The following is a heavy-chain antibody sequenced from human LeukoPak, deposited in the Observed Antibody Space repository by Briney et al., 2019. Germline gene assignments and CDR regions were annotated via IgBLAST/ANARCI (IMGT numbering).Heavy chain of an antibody. V-gene: IGHV3-30-3*01. CDR3: ERDLRGYDFWFDP. J-gene: IGHJ5*02. Sequence: GGSLRLSCAASGFTFSSYAMHWVGQAPGKGLEWVAVISYDGSNKYYADSVKGRFTISRDNSKNTLYLQMNSLRAEDTAVYYCERDLRGYDFWFDPWGQGTLVTVSS. CDR2: ISYDGSNK. D-gene: IGHD5-12*01. CDR1: GFTFSSYA.